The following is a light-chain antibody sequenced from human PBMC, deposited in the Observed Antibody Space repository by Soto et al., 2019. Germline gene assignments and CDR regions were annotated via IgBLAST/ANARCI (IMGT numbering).Light chain of an antibody. J-gene: IGKJ1*01. Sequence: IQLTHSPSSLSASFSHRMTITCGASQDIGNDLGWYQQKPGKAPKVLIYAASNLHSGVPSRFSGSRSGADFTLTISGLQPEDFATYYCLQDHDDSWAFGQGTKVDI. V-gene: IGKV1-6*02. CDR2: AAS. CDR3: LQDHDDSWA. CDR1: QDIGND.